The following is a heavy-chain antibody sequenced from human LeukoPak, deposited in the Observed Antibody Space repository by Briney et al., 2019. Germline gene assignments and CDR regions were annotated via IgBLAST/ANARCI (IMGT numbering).Heavy chain of an antibody. CDR1: GFTFSSYW. J-gene: IGHJ6*02. Sequence: GSLRLSCAASGFTFSSYWMSWVRQAPGKGLEWVANIKQDGSEKYYVDSVKGRFTISRDNAKNSLYLQMNSLRAEDTAVYYCASSGGVGGYYDILTGYLGGIFGYYYGMDVWGQGTTVTVSS. D-gene: IGHD3-9*01. CDR2: IKQDGSEK. CDR3: ASSGGVGGYYDILTGYLGGIFGYYYGMDV. V-gene: IGHV3-7*01.